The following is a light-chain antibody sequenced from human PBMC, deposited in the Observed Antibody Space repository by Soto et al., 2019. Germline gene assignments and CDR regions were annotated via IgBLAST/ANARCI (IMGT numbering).Light chain of an antibody. V-gene: IGLV2-14*01. CDR3: CSYTRGRTLV. J-gene: IGLJ2*01. CDR2: EVT. Sequence: QSVLTQPASVSGSPGQSITISCTGTSSDVGGYDYVSWYQQHPDKAPKVMIYEVTNRPSGVSNRFSGSKSGNTASLTISGLQAEDEADYYCCSYTRGRTLVFGGETKLTVL. CDR1: SSDVGGYDY.